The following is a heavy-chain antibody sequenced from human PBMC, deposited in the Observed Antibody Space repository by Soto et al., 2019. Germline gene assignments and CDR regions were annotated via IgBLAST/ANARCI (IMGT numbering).Heavy chain of an antibody. V-gene: IGHV4-31*03. CDR3: ARDLSGYYYFDY. D-gene: IGHD3-22*01. CDR2: IYYSGST. CDR1: GGSISSGGYY. J-gene: IGHJ4*02. Sequence: LSLTCTVSGGSISSGGYYWSWIRQHPGKGLEWIGYIYYSGSTYYNPSLKSRVTISVDTSKNQFSLKLSSVTAADTAVYYCARDLSGYYYFDYWGQGTLVTVSS.